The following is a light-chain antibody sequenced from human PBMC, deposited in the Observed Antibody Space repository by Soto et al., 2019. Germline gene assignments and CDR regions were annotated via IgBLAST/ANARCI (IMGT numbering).Light chain of an antibody. Sequence: DIVLTQSPATLSLSPGERATLACRASQSVSSYLAWYQQKPGQAPRLLIYGASTRATGVPDRFSGSGSGTDFTLTISRLEPEDFAVYYCQQYTDWPLTFGQGTKVDIK. CDR2: GAS. CDR1: QSVSSY. J-gene: IGKJ1*01. V-gene: IGKV3-11*01. CDR3: QQYTDWPLT.